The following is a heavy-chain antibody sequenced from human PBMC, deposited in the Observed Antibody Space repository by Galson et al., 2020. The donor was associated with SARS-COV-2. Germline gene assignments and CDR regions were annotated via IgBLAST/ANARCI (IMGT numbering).Heavy chain of an antibody. Sequence: NSGGSLRLSCAASGFSINTYYMNWVRQAPGKGLEWVSSISTGSHYMYYAESVRGRFTISRDDAKNIAYLQMNSLRPEDTALYYCARNDYSDFDDWGQSTMVTVSS. V-gene: IGHV3-21*06. D-gene: IGHD4-4*01. CDR2: ISTGSHYM. J-gene: IGHJ4*02. CDR1: GFSINTYY. CDR3: ARNDYSDFDD.